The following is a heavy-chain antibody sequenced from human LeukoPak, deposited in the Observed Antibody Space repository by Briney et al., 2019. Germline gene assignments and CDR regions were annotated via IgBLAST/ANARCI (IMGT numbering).Heavy chain of an antibody. CDR1: GYTFTGYY. CDR3: ARENIAASYFYY. CDR2: INPKSGGT. D-gene: IGHD6-6*01. J-gene: IGHJ4*02. Sequence: ASVKVSCKASGYTFTGYYMQWVRQAPGQGLEWMGRINPKSGGTNYAQKFQGRVTMTRDTSISTAYMELSGLRSDDAAVYYCARENIAASYFYYWGQGTLVTVSS. V-gene: IGHV1-2*06.